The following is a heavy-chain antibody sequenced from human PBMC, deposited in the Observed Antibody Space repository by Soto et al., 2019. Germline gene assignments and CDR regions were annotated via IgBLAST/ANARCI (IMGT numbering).Heavy chain of an antibody. CDR3: ARVFSSSWFYYFDS. Sequence: PSETLSLTCTVSGGSISSYYWSWIRQPPGKGLEWIGYIYYSGSTNYNPSLKSRVTISVDTSKNQFSLKLNSVTAADTAVYFCARVFSSSWFYYFDSWGQGTLVTVSS. CDR2: IYYSGST. V-gene: IGHV4-59*12. J-gene: IGHJ4*02. D-gene: IGHD6-13*01. CDR1: GGSISSYY.